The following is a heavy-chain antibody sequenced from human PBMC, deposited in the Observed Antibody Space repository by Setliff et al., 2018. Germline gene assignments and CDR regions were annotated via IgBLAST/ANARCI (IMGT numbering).Heavy chain of an antibody. CDR3: VRVDMVLSNFDF. CDR1: GYTFTNYL. V-gene: IGHV1-3*01. J-gene: IGHJ4*02. CDR2: INAGNGHT. D-gene: IGHD5-12*01. Sequence: GASVKVSCKASGYTFTNYLIHWVRQSPGQSPEWMGWINAGNGHTKYSQRFQDRITITSETSATTVYMELRSLRSEDTAVYYCVRVDMVLSNFDFWGQGTPVTVSS.